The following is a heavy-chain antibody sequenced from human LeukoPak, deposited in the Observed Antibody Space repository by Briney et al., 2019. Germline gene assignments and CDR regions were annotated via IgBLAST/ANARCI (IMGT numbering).Heavy chain of an antibody. Sequence: GGSLRLSCAASGFTFSSYAMHWVRQAPGKGLEWVALIWYDGSYKYYADSVKGRFTISRDNSKNTLYLQMNSLRAEDAAVYYCAREYYDSSDYPRQHYFDYWGQGTLVTVSS. V-gene: IGHV3-33*08. J-gene: IGHJ4*02. D-gene: IGHD3-22*01. CDR1: GFTFSSYA. CDR2: IWYDGSYK. CDR3: AREYYDSSDYPRQHYFDY.